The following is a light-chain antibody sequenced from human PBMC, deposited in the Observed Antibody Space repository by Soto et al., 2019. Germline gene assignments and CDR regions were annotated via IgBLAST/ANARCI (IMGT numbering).Light chain of an antibody. CDR3: QAYDYSLTASV. CDR1: SSNLGAGYD. V-gene: IGLV1-40*01. J-gene: IGLJ3*02. Sequence: QLVLTQPPSVSGASGQRVTLSCTGNSSNLGAGYDVHWYQQLPGAAPKLVIFGNRNRPSGVPERFSGSKSGTSASLAITGLQAEDEADYYCQAYDYSLTASVFGGGTQLTVL. CDR2: GNR.